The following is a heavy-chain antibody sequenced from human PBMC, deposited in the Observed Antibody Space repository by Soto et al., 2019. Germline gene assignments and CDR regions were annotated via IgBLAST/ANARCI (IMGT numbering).Heavy chain of an antibody. CDR3: ARPYSSGWEFDY. CDR1: GYSFAGYW. CDR2: IDPSDSQT. D-gene: IGHD6-19*01. J-gene: IGHJ4*02. V-gene: IGHV5-10-1*01. Sequence: GESLKISCKGPGYSFAGYWITWVRQKPGKGLEWMGRIDPSDSQTYYSPSFRGHVTISVTKSITTVFLQWSSLRASDTAVYYCARPYSSGWEFDYWGQGTQVTVSS.